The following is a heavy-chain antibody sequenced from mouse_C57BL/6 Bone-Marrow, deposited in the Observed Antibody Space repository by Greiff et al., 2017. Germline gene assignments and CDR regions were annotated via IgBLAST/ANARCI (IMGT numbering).Heavy chain of an antibody. D-gene: IGHD2-5*01. J-gene: IGHJ1*03. CDR3: ARPYYSNYWYFDV. V-gene: IGHV1-55*01. CDR1: GYTFTSYW. CDR2: IYPGRGST. Sequence: VKLMESGAELVKPGASVKMSCKASGYTFTSYWITWVKQRPGQGLEWIGDIYPGRGSTNYNEKCKSKATLTVDTSSSTAYMQRSSLTSEDSAVYYCARPYYSNYWYFDVWGTGTTVTVSS.